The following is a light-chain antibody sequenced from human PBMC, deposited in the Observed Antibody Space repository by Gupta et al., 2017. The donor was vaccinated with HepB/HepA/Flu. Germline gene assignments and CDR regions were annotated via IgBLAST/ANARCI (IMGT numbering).Light chain of an antibody. J-gene: IGKJ2*04. CDR1: QSVLYSSNNKNY. CDR3: QQYYTTPCS. V-gene: IGKV4-1*01. CDR2: WAS. Sequence: DIVMTQSPDSLAVSLGERATINCRSSQSVLYSSNNKNYLAWYQQKPGQPPKLLIYWASTREFGVPERFSGSGSGTEFTLTISSLQAEDVAVYYCQQYYTTPCSFGQGTKLEIK.